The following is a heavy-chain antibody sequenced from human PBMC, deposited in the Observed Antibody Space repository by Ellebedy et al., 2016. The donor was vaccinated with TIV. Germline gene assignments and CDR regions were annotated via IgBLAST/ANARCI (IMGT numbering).Heavy chain of an antibody. V-gene: IGHV4-59*08. D-gene: IGHD5-12*01. CDR3: ARHHKVATITANFDS. Sequence: MPSETLSLTCTVSGGSISSYYWSWIRQPPGKGLEWIGCIYTGSTNYNPSLKGRVTISVDTSKNQFSLRLSSVTAADTAVYYCARHHKVATITANFDSWGQGTLVTVSS. J-gene: IGHJ4*02. CDR2: IYTGST. CDR1: GGSISSYY.